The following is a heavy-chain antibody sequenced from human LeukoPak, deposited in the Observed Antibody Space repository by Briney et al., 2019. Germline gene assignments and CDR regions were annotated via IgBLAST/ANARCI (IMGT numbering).Heavy chain of an antibody. CDR3: ATGPNTSPFDY. D-gene: IGHD2-2*01. J-gene: IGHJ4*02. Sequence: GGSLRLSCAASGFTFSSYAMSWVRQAPGKGLEWVSPISGSGGSTYYADSVKGRFTISKDTAKNSLSLQMNSLRAEDTAVYYCATGPNTSPFDYWGQGTLVTVSS. CDR1: GFTFSSYA. CDR2: ISGSGGST. V-gene: IGHV3-23*01.